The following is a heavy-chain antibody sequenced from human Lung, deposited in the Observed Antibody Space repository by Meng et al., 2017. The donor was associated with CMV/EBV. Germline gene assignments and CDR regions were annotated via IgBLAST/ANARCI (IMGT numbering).Heavy chain of an antibody. D-gene: IGHD1-26*01. V-gene: IGHV4-4*02. Sequence: QGSGPGLGKPSGALAMPWVALVDSIDSNCRWTWVRQPPGKGLEWIGDIDDSGSTNYNPSLNSRNSISLDKSKNNFSLKVNSVTAADTAVYYCARGKQDAWELLAYWGQGALVTVSS. J-gene: IGHJ4*02. CDR2: IDDSGST. CDR3: ARGKQDAWELLAY. CDR1: VDSIDSNCR.